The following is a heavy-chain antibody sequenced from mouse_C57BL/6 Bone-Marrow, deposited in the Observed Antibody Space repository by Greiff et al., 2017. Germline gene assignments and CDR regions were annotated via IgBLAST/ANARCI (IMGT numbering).Heavy chain of an antibody. V-gene: IGHV5-15*01. CDR1: GFTFSDYG. J-gene: IGHJ4*01. CDR3: ARQGDDGYYNYAMDY. D-gene: IGHD2-3*01. Sequence: EVKVVESGGGLVQPGGSLKLSCAASGFTFSDYGMAWVRQAPRKGPEWVAFISNLAYSIYYADTVTGRFTISRENAKNTLYLEMSSLRSEDTAMYYCARQGDDGYYNYAMDYWGQGASVTVSS. CDR2: ISNLAYSI.